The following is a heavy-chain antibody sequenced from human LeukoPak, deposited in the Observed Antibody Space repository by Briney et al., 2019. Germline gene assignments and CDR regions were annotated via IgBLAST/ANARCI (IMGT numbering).Heavy chain of an antibody. CDR1: GFTFSSYA. CDR3: AKVSSGIRNAFDI. CDR2: FSGTGGNT. V-gene: IGHV3-23*01. Sequence: PGGSLRLSCAASGFTFSSYAMSWVRQAPGKGLEWVSTFSGTGGNTYYADSVKGRFTISRDNSKNTLYLQMNSLRAEDTAVYYCAKVSSGIRNAFDIWGQGTMVTVSS. D-gene: IGHD2-15*01. J-gene: IGHJ3*02.